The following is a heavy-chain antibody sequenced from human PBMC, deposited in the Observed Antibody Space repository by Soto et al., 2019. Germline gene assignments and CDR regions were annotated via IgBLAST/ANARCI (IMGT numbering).Heavy chain of an antibody. V-gene: IGHV2-5*02. J-gene: IGHJ4*02. CDR1: GFSLSTSEVG. Sequence: QITLKESGPTLVKPTQTLTLTCTFSGFSLSTSEVGVGWIRQPPGKALEWLALIYWDDDKRYSPSLKSRLTITKDTSKNQVFLTMTNMDPVDTATYYCAHRFDWYYFDYWGQGTLVTVSS. CDR3: AHRFDWYYFDY. D-gene: IGHD3-9*01. CDR2: IYWDDDK.